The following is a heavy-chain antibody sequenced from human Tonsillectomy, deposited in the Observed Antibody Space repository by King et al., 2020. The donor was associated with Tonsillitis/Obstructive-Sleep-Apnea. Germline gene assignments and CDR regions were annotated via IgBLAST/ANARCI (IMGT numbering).Heavy chain of an antibody. J-gene: IGHJ4*02. CDR1: GFTFSSYA. D-gene: IGHD2-15*01. V-gene: IGHV3-30*01. Sequence: VQLVESGGGMVQPGRSLRLSCAASGFTFSSYAMHWVRQAPGKGLEWVAVIASDGSSKYYADSVKGRFTISRDHSKNTLYLQMNSLRTEDTAVYYCARGWELRRCDYWGQGTLVTVSS. CDR2: IASDGSSK. CDR3: ARGWELRRCDY.